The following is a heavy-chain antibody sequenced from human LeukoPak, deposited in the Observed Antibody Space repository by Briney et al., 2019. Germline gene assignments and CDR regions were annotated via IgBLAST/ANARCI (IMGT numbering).Heavy chain of an antibody. CDR2: ISYDGSNK. CDR3: ARGWRLRNDY. J-gene: IGHJ4*02. Sequence: PGRSLRLSCAASGFTFSSYGMHWVRQAPGKGLEWVAVISYDGSNKYYADSVKGRFTISRDNAKNSLYLQMNSLRAEDTAVYYCARGWRLRNDYWGQGTLVTVSS. V-gene: IGHV3-30*03. D-gene: IGHD4-17*01. CDR1: GFTFSSYG.